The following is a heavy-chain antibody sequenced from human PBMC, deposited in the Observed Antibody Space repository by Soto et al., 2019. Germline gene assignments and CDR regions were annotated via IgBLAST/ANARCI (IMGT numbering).Heavy chain of an antibody. Sequence: ASVKVSCKVSGYTLTELSMHWVRQAPGKGLEWMGGFDPEDGETIYAQKFQGRVTMTEDTSTDTAYMELSSLRSEDTAVYYCAKVLYASSTWYSWFDPWGQGTLVTVSS. CDR3: AKVLYASSTWYSWFDP. CDR2: FDPEDGET. CDR1: GYTLTELS. D-gene: IGHD6-13*01. V-gene: IGHV1-24*01. J-gene: IGHJ5*02.